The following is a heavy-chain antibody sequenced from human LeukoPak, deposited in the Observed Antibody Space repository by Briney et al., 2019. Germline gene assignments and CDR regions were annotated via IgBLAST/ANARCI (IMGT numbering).Heavy chain of an antibody. D-gene: IGHD3-22*01. CDR2: INPNSGGT. CDR1: GYTFTGYY. J-gene: IGHJ4*02. CDR3: AREGRRYYDSKPMVY. Sequence: ASVTVSCTASGYTFTGYYMHWVRQAPGQGLEWMGRINPNSGGTNYAQKFQGRVTMTRDTSISTAYMELSRLRSDDTAVYYCAREGRRYYDSKPMVYWGQGTLVTVSS. V-gene: IGHV1-2*06.